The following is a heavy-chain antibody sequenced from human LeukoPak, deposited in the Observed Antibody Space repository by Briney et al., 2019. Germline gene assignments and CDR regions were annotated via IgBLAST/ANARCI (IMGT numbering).Heavy chain of an antibody. CDR3: ARLLATTGTRYFDY. J-gene: IGHJ4*02. CDR1: GFTFSNYA. V-gene: IGHV3-23*01. D-gene: IGHD6-13*01. Sequence: GGSLRLSCAASGFTFSNYAMNWVRQTPGRGLGWVSIISGSDGGTYYADSVKGRFTISRDNSKNTLYLQMNSLRADDTAVYYCARLLATTGTRYFDYWGQGTLVTVSS. CDR2: ISGSDGGT.